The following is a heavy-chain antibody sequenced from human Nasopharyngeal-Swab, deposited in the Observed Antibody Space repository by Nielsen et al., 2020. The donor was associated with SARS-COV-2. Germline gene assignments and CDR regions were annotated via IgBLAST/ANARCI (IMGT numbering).Heavy chain of an antibody. CDR2: MNPNSGNP. Sequence: ASVPVSRLASGYTLTSYDINWLRQATGQGLEWMGWMNPNSGNPGYAQKFQGRVTMTRNTSISTAYMELSSLRSEDTAVYYCARGGGSTSNGAFDIWGQGTMVTVSS. J-gene: IGHJ3*02. V-gene: IGHV1-8*01. D-gene: IGHD2-2*01. CDR3: ARGGGSTSNGAFDI. CDR1: GYTLTSYD.